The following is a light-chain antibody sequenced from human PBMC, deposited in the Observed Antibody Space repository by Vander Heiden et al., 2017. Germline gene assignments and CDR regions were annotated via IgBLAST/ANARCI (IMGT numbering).Light chain of an antibody. V-gene: IGKV1-39*01. Sequence: DIQMTQSPSSLSASVGDRVTITCRASQSISSYLNWYQQKPGKAPKLLIYAASRLQSGVPSRFSGSGSGTDFTLTISSLQPEDFATYYCQQSDSTLITFGQGTRLEIK. J-gene: IGKJ5*01. CDR3: QQSDSTLIT. CDR1: QSISSY. CDR2: AAS.